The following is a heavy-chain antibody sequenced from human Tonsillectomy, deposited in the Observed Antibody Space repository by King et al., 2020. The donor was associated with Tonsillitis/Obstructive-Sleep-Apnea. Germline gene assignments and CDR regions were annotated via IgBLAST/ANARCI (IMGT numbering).Heavy chain of an antibody. D-gene: IGHD3-10*01. CDR3: ARAKVLLWPLDV. J-gene: IGHJ6*04. Sequence: QLQELGPGLVKPSETLSLTCTVSGGSISSYYWSWIRQPPGKGLEWIGYIYYSGSTNYNPSLKSRVTISVDTSKNQFSLKLSSVTAADTAVYYCARAKVLLWPLDVWGKGTTVTVSS. CDR2: IYYSGST. CDR1: GGSISSYY. V-gene: IGHV4-59*01.